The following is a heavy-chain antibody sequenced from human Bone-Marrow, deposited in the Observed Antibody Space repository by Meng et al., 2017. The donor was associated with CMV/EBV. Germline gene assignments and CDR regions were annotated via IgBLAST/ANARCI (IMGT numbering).Heavy chain of an antibody. CDR2: INPDSGDT. V-gene: IGHV1-2*02. J-gene: IGHJ6*02. CDR1: GYTFTGYY. Sequence: ASVKVSCKASGYTFTGYYMHWVRQAPGQGLEWMGWINPDSGDTTYAQKFQGRVTGTRDTSISTAYMELTRMTSEDTAGYYCARDYYYDMDVWGQGTKVTVSS. CDR3: ARDYYYDMDV.